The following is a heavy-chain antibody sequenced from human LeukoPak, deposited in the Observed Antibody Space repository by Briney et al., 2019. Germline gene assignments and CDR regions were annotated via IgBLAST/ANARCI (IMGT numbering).Heavy chain of an antibody. J-gene: IGHJ4*02. CDR2: IYYSGST. V-gene: IGHV4-39*01. CDR3: ARHSGFISADY. D-gene: IGHD3-10*01. CDR1: GGSISSSGYY. Sequence: PSETLSLTCTVSGGSISSSGYYWGWIRQPPGKGLEGIGSIYYSGSTYYNPSLKSRVTISVDTSKKQFSLKLSSVTAADTAVYYCARHSGFISADYWGQGTLVTVSS.